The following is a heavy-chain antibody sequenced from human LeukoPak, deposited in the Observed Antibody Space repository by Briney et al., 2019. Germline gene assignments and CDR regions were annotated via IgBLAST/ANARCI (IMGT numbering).Heavy chain of an antibody. CDR1: GGSFSTYY. D-gene: IGHD2-8*01. CDR3: AGHKDGVFDI. Sequence: PSETLSLTCAVYGGSFSTYYWNWIRQPPGKGLEWIGEIFHSGSTNFNPSLKSRVTISIDTPKNQFSLRLSSVTAADTAVYYCAGHKDGVFDIWGQGTMVTVSS. V-gene: IGHV4-34*12. J-gene: IGHJ3*02. CDR2: IFHSGST.